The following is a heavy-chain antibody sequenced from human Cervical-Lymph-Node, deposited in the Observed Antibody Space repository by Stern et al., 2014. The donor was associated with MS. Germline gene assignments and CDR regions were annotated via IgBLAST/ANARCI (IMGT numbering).Heavy chain of an antibody. J-gene: IGHJ6*02. CDR3: ARAIGFCSGGSCEPYYYYGIDV. Sequence: EVQLVESGGDLVQPGRSLRLSCAASGFRFDDYAMYWVRQAPGKGLEWVSGISWSSGKISYADSVKGRFTISRDNVKNSLFLEMNSLRSEDTASYYCARAIGFCSGGSCEPYYYYGIDVWGQGTRVTVSS. V-gene: IGHV3-9*01. CDR2: ISWSSGKI. D-gene: IGHD2-15*01. CDR1: GFRFDDYA.